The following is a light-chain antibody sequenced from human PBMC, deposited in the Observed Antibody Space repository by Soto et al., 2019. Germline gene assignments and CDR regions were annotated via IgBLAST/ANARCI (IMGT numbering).Light chain of an antibody. V-gene: IGKV1-39*01. CDR3: QQSYSAPFT. J-gene: IGKJ3*01. Sequence: DIQMTQSPSSLSASVGDRVTITCRASQSITYYLNWYQQRPGEAPKLLIYSVAILQNGVPSRFSGGGSETDFTLTISSLQREDFATDDCQQSYSAPFTFGPGTRVYIK. CDR1: QSITYY. CDR2: SVA.